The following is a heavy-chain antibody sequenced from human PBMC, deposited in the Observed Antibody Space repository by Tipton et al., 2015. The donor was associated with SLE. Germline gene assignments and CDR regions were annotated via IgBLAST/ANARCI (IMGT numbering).Heavy chain of an antibody. D-gene: IGHD3-16*01. V-gene: IGHV1-46*01. CDR3: ARLGDWDFYYYMDV. CDR2: INPSDGIT. CDR1: GYSFTTYY. J-gene: IGHJ6*03. Sequence: QSGPEVKKPGASVKVSCKASGYSFTTYYVHWVRQAPGQGFEWMGVINPSDGITSYAQKFQDRVTVTSDTSTSTVYMELRSLRSDDTAVYYCARLGDWDFYYYMDVWGKGTTVTVSS.